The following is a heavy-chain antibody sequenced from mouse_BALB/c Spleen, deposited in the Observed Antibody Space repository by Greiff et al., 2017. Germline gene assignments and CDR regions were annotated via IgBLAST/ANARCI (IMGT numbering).Heavy chain of an antibody. J-gene: IGHJ2*01. CDR2: ISSGSSTI. CDR1: GFTFSSFG. CDR3: ARGIYYDYELDY. Sequence: EVQRVESGGGLVQPGGSRKLSCAASGFTFSSFGMHWVRQAPEKGLEWVAYISSGSSTIYYADTVKGRFTISRDNPKNTLFLQMTSLRSEDTAMYYCARGIYYDYELDYWGQGTTLTVSS. D-gene: IGHD2-4*01. V-gene: IGHV5-17*02.